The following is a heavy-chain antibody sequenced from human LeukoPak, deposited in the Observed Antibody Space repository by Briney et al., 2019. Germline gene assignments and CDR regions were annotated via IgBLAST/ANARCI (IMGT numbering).Heavy chain of an antibody. CDR1: GFTVSSNY. D-gene: IGHD2-2*01. J-gene: IGHJ5*02. Sequence: GGSLRLSCAASGFTVSSNYMSWVRQVPGKGLEWVSVIYSGGSTYYADSVKGRFTISRDNSKNTLYLQMNSLRAEDTAVYYCARGFCSSTSCPTRFDPWGQGTLVTVSS. CDR3: ARGFCSSTSCPTRFDP. V-gene: IGHV3-66*01. CDR2: IYSGGST.